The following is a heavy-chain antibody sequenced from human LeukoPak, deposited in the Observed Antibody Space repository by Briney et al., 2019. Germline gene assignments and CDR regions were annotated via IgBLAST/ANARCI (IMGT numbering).Heavy chain of an antibody. V-gene: IGHV1-8*01. Sequence: ASVKVFCKASGYTFTSYDINWVRQATGQGLEWMGWMNPNSGNTGYAQKFQGRVTMTRNTSISTAYMELSSLRSEDTAVYYCARGPHRPLFRLATTTRLDNWSDPWGQGTLVTVSS. D-gene: IGHD1-26*01. CDR1: GYTFTSYD. J-gene: IGHJ5*02. CDR2: MNPNSGNT. CDR3: ARGPHRPLFRLATTTRLDNWSDP.